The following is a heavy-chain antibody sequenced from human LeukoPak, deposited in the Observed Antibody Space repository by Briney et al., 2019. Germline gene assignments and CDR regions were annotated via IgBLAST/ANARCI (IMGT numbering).Heavy chain of an antibody. V-gene: IGHV3-21*04. J-gene: IGHJ4*02. D-gene: IGHD2-2*01. CDR2: ISSSSLYI. Sequence: PGGSLRLSCAASGFTLSTYSLNWVRQAPGKGLEWVSSISSSSLYIYYADSVKGRFTISRDNSKNTLYLQMNSLRAEDTAVYYCAKGVVVAPDVTPFDYWGQGTLVTVSS. CDR1: GFTLSTYS. CDR3: AKGVVVAPDVTPFDY.